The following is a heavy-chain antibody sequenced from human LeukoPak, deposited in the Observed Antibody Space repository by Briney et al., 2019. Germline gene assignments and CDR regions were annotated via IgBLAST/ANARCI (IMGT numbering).Heavy chain of an antibody. CDR1: GVSISSYY. J-gene: IGHJ3*02. CDR2: IYYSGST. CDR3: ATRITMIVVVIRPLGDAFDI. D-gene: IGHD3-22*01. V-gene: IGHV4-59*12. Sequence: PSETLSLTCTVSGVSISSYYWSWIRQPPGKGLEWIGYIYYSGSTNYNPSLKSRVTISEDTSKNQFSLKLSSVTAADTAVYYCATRITMIVVVIRPLGDAFDIWGQGTMVTVSS.